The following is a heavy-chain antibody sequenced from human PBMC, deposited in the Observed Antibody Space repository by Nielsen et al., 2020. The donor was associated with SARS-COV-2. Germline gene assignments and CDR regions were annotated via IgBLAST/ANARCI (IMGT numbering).Heavy chain of an antibody. CDR3: ARDIQMGGMDV. J-gene: IGHJ6*02. V-gene: IGHV3-33*08. CDR1: GFTFSHYA. CDR2: IWYDATNK. D-gene: IGHD5-24*01. Sequence: GESLKISCAASGFTFSHYAMHWVRQSPGKGLEWVAFIWYDATNKYYADSVRGRFTTSRDNSNNTLSLQLNSLRAEDTAVYYCARDIQMGGMDVWGQGTTVTVSS.